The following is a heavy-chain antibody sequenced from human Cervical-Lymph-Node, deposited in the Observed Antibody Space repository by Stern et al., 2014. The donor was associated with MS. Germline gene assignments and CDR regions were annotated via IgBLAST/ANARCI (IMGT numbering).Heavy chain of an antibody. J-gene: IGHJ4*02. D-gene: IGHD1-26*01. CDR1: GFTFSRYA. V-gene: IGHV3-23*01. Sequence: EVQLLASGGGLVQPGGSLRLSCAASGFTFSRYAMSWVRQAPGKGLAWVSAISGSGGSTYYAGSVKGRFTISRNNSKNTLYLQMNSLRAEDTAVYYCAKVEWELHSYDYWGQGTLVTVSS. CDR3: AKVEWELHSYDY. CDR2: ISGSGGST.